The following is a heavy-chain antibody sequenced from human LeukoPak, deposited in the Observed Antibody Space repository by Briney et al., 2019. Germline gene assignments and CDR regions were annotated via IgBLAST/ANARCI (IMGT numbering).Heavy chain of an antibody. D-gene: IGHD6-13*01. Sequence: ASVKVSCKASGYTFTGHYAHWVRQAPGQGLEWMGWINGNTGDTNYAQRFQGRVTMIRETSISTMYMELSRLRSDDTAVYCCAREYSSSLFDYWGQGTLVTVSS. CDR3: AREYSSSLFDY. CDR1: GYTFTGHY. J-gene: IGHJ4*02. CDR2: INGNTGDT. V-gene: IGHV1-2*02.